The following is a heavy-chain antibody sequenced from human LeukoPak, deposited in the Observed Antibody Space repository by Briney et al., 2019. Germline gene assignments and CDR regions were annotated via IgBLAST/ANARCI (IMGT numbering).Heavy chain of an antibody. D-gene: IGHD3-22*01. CDR3: VKGRDYNDASAYYIGDY. V-gene: IGHV3-23*01. J-gene: IGHJ4*02. CDR1: GFTFSTHA. Sequence: GGSLRLSCAASGFTFSTHAMICVRQAPGKGPEWVSCITGSGTGTYYTDSVKGRFTISRENSNDTLYLQMNSLRAEDTAVYYCVKGRDYNDASAYYIGDYWGQGTLVTVSS. CDR2: ITGSGTGT.